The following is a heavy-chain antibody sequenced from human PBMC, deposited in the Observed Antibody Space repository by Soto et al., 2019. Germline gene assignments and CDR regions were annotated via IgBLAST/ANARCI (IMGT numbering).Heavy chain of an antibody. V-gene: IGHV3-11*05. Sequence: QVQLVESGGGLVKPGGSLRLSCAASGFTFSDYYMSWIRQAPGKGLEWVSYINSSSSYTNYADSVKGRFTISRDNAKNSLYLQMIGLRAEDTAVYYCARTIVAAGGRRYFDLWGRGTLVTVSS. CDR3: ARTIVAAGGRRYFDL. CDR1: GFTFSDYY. CDR2: INSSSSYT. D-gene: IGHD6-13*01. J-gene: IGHJ2*01.